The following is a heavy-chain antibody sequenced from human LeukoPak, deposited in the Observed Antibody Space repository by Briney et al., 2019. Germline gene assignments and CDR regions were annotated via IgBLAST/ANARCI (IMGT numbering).Heavy chain of an antibody. J-gene: IGHJ4*02. CDR1: GYTLTELS. CDR2: FDPEDGET. D-gene: IGHD2-2*01. Sequence: GASVKVSCKVSGYTLTELSMHWVRQAPGKGLEWMGGFDPEDGETIYAQKFQGIVTMTEDTSTDTAYMELSSLRSEDTAVYYCATSALGYCRSTSCHRDYWGQGTLVTVSS. CDR3: ATSALGYCRSTSCHRDY. V-gene: IGHV1-24*01.